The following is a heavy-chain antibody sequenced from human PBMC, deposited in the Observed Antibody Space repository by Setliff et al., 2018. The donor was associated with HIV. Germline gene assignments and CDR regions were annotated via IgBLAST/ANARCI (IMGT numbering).Heavy chain of an antibody. CDR3: ARVSSTYWYSIFRNYYYHMDV. V-gene: IGHV4-4*07. J-gene: IGHJ6*03. CDR2: IYTSGST. D-gene: IGHD2-8*02. CDR1: GGSISSYY. Sequence: TLSLTCTVSGGSISSYYWSWIRQPAGKGLEWIGRIYTSGSTNYNPSLKSRVTMSVDTSKNQFSLKLSSVTAADTAVYYCARVSSTYWYSIFRNYYYHMDVWGKGTTVTVSS.